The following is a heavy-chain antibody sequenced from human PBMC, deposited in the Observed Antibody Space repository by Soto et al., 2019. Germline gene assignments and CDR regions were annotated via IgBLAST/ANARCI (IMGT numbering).Heavy chain of an antibody. CDR2: IIPIFGTA. D-gene: IGHD5-12*01. V-gene: IGHV1-69*12. Sequence: QVQLVQSGAEVKKPGSSVKVSCKASGGTFSSYAISWVRQAPGQGLEWTGGIIPIFGTANYAQKFQGRVTITADEATSTAYMELSSLRSEDTAVYYCSRGGDGYLQSYFQHWGQGTLVTVSS. CDR3: SRGGDGYLQSYFQH. J-gene: IGHJ1*01. CDR1: GGTFSSYA.